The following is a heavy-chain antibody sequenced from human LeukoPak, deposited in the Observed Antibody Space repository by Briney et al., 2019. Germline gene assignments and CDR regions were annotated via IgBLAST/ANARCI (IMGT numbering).Heavy chain of an antibody. CDR3: TVRWSGYYHYDY. J-gene: IGHJ4*02. CDR2: ISSSSSYI. V-gene: IGHV3-21*01. D-gene: IGHD3-3*01. Sequence: GSLRLSCAASGFTFSSYSMNWVRQAPGKGLEWVSSISSSSSYIYYADSVKGRFTISRDNAKNSLYLQMNSLRAEDTAVYYCTVRWSGYYHYDYWGQGTLVTVSS. CDR1: GFTFSSYS.